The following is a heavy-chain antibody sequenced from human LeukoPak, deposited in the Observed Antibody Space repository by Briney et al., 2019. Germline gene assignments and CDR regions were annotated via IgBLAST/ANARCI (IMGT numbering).Heavy chain of an antibody. Sequence: GGSLRLSCAASGFTFSSYSMNWVRQAPGKGLEWVSSISSSSSYIYYADSVKGRFTISRDNAKNSLYLQMNSLRAEDTAVYYCARAYSSWPYNWFDPWGQGTLVTVSS. V-gene: IGHV3-21*01. CDR3: ARAYSSWPYNWFDP. D-gene: IGHD6-6*01. CDR1: GFTFSSYS. CDR2: ISSSSSYI. J-gene: IGHJ5*02.